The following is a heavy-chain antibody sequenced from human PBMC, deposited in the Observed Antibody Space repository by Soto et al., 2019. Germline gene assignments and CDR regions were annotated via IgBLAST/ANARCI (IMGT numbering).Heavy chain of an antibody. CDR3: ARAPEFPTIFGLVRPYFFIH. CDR1: GDSISSGGSY. J-gene: IGHJ4*02. D-gene: IGHD3-9*01. CDR2: IFYSGGF. Sequence: SETLSLTCSVSGDSISSGGSYWNWIRQRPGRGLEWMGYIFYSGGFYYTPSLRGRVMMSADTSKNQFYLRLSSVTAADTAVYYCARAPEFPTIFGLVRPYFFIHWGPGTLVTLFS. V-gene: IGHV4-31*03.